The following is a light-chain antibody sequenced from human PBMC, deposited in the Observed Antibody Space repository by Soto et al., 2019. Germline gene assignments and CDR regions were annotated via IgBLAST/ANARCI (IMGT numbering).Light chain of an antibody. J-gene: IGLJ1*01. Sequence: HSVLTQPPSVSAAPGQKVNISYSGISSNIRNNYVSWYQQLPGTAPRLLIYYNNKRPSGIPDRFSGSKSGTSDTLGITGLQTGDEADYYCGTWDSSLSIYVFGTRTKVTVL. CDR2: YNN. CDR1: SSNIRNNY. CDR3: GTWDSSLSIYV. V-gene: IGLV1-51*01.